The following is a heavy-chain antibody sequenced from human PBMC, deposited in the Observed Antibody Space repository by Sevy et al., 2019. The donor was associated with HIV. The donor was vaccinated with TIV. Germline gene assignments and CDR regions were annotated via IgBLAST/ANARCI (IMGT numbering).Heavy chain of an antibody. CDR2: ISFSSNYL. CDR3: ARPYGSGSWEAFDI. V-gene: IGHV3-21*01. Sequence: GGSLRLSCAASGFTFSTYTMNWVRQAPGKGLEWVSSISFSSNYLYYADSVKGRFTISRDNAKNSLYLQMSSLRAEDTAVYYCARPYGSGSWEAFDIWGQGTMVTVSS. J-gene: IGHJ3*02. D-gene: IGHD3-10*01. CDR1: GFTFSTYT.